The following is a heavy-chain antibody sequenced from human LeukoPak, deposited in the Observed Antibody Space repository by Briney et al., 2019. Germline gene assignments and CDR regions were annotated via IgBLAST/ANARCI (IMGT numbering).Heavy chain of an antibody. CDR3: ARAPTHYYDSSGPGEAFDI. Sequence: SETLSLTCAVSGGSISSNYWSWNRQPPGKGLEWIGYIYYSGSTNYNPSLKSRVTISVDTSKNQFSLKLSSVTAADTTVYYCARAPTHYYDSSGPGEAFDIWGQGTMVTVSS. V-gene: IGHV4-59*01. CDR2: IYYSGST. J-gene: IGHJ3*02. D-gene: IGHD3-22*01. CDR1: GGSISSNY.